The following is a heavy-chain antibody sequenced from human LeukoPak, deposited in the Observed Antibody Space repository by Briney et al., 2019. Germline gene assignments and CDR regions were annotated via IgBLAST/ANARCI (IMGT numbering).Heavy chain of an antibody. CDR2: IKEDGSEK. D-gene: IGHD6-13*01. V-gene: IGHV3-7*01. CDR1: GFTFSSYW. CDR3: AREAHSSSWYFYYAMDV. Sequence: GGSLRLSCAASGFTFSSYWMSWVRQAPEKGLEWVANIKEDGSEKYYVDFVKGRFTISRDNAKNSLYLQMNSLRAEDTAVYYCAREAHSSSWYFYYAMDVWGQGTTVTVSS. J-gene: IGHJ6*02.